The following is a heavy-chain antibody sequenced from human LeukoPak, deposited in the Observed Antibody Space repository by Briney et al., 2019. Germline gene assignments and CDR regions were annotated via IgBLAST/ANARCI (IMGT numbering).Heavy chain of an antibody. Sequence: PGGSLRLSCAASGFIFPSYAMSWVRQAPGKGLAWVSAISGSGLTTFYADSVKGRFTISRDNSKNTLYLQMNSLRAEDTAVYYCARTLRGYSYGYYFDYWGQGTLVTVSS. CDR3: ARTLRGYSYGYYFDY. D-gene: IGHD5-18*01. J-gene: IGHJ4*02. V-gene: IGHV3-23*01. CDR1: GFIFPSYA. CDR2: ISGSGLTT.